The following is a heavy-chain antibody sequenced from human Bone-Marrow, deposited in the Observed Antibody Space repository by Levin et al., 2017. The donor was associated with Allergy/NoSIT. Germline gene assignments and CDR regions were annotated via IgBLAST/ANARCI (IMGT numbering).Heavy chain of an antibody. V-gene: IGHV4-30-2*01. D-gene: IGHD2-2*01. Sequence: RTSETLSLTCAVSGGSISSSGYSWTWVRQAPGKGLEWIGLIYNAGGTYYNPSLKSRLSISLDRSKNHFSLKVRSVTAADTAVYYCARLVDQLLILDSWGQGTLVTVSS. CDR1: GGSISSSGYS. J-gene: IGHJ4*02. CDR2: IYNAGGT. CDR3: ARLVDQLLILDS.